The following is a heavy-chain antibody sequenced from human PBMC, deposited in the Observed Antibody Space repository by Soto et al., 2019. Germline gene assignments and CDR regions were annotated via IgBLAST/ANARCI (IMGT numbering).Heavy chain of an antibody. J-gene: IGHJ4*02. D-gene: IGHD1-26*01. CDR2: ISGSGDGI. V-gene: IGHV3-23*01. CDR1: GFTFSTNYG. CDR3: AKKCRGSCPFDY. Sequence: EVQLLESGGALVQPGGSQRLSCVGSGFTFSTNYGLAWVRQARGKGLEWVSSISGSGDGIAYADSVKGRFTISTDSSKNTLYLQMNNLRADGTAVYFCAKKCRGSCPFDYWGQGTLVTVSS.